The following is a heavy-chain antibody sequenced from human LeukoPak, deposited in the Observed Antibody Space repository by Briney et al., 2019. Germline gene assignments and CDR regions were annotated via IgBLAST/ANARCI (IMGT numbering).Heavy chain of an antibody. D-gene: IGHD2-21*02. CDR3: TRRDCGGDCPSYDY. CDR2: IYPGDSDT. V-gene: IGHV5-51*01. CDR1: GYSFTNYW. J-gene: IGHJ4*02. Sequence: GESLKISCKGSGYSFTNYWIGWVRQMPGKGLEWMGIIYPGDSDTRYSPSFQGQVTISADRSTSTAYLQWSSLKASDTAMYYCTRRDCGGDCPSYDYWGQGTLVTVSS.